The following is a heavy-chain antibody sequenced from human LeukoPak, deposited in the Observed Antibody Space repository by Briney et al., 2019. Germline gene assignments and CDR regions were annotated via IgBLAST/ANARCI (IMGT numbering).Heavy chain of an antibody. CDR2: INPNSGGT. D-gene: IGHD3-10*01. V-gene: IGHV1-2*02. J-gene: IGHJ5*02. CDR3: AGSGGITMVRGALNWFDP. Sequence: ASVKVSCKASGYTFTGYYMHWVRQAPGQGLEWMGWINPNSGGTNYAQKFQGRVTMTRDTSISTAYMELSRLRSDDTAVYYCAGSGGITMVRGALNWFDPWGQGTLVTVSS. CDR1: GYTFTGYY.